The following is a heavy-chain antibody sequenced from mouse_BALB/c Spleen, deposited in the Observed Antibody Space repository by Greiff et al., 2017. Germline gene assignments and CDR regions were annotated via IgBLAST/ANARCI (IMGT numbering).Heavy chain of an antibody. V-gene: IGHV2-6-7*01. CDR1: GFSLTGYG. CDR2: IWGDGST. J-gene: IGHJ4*01. CDR3: ARVYGNWGDAMDY. D-gene: IGHD2-1*01. Sequence: VQLVESGPGLVAPSQSLSITCTVSGFSLTGYGVNWVRQPPGKGLEWLGMIWGDGSTDYNSALKSRLSISKDNSKSQVFLKMNSLQTDDTARYYCARVYGNWGDAMDYWGQGTSVTVSS.